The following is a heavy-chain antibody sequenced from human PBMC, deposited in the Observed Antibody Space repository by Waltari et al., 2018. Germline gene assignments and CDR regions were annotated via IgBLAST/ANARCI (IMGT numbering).Heavy chain of an antibody. J-gene: IGHJ1*01. CDR3: GRDFNK. CDR1: GFSVRSFD. V-gene: IGHV3-21*01. Sequence: EIQLVESGGGLVKPGGTLGLSRAASGFSVRSFDMIWVRQAPGKGLEWLSTITTTSSNIYYADSVKGRFIISRDNAENSLYLQLNSLRADDTAVYYCGRDFNKWGQGTLVTVSS. CDR2: ITTTSSNI.